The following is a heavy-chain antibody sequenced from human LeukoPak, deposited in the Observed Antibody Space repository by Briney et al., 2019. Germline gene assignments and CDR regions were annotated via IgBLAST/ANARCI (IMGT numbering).Heavy chain of an antibody. CDR1: GGSISSYY. J-gene: IGHJ4*02. Sequence: SETLSLTCTVSGGSISSYYWSWLRQPPGKGLEWIGYIYYSGSTNYNPSLESRVTISVDTSKNHFSLKLNSVTAADTAVYYCARAYYSDSNAPYYFDYWGQGTLVTVSS. V-gene: IGHV4-59*08. D-gene: IGHD3-22*01. CDR2: IYYSGST. CDR3: ARAYYSDSNAPYYFDY.